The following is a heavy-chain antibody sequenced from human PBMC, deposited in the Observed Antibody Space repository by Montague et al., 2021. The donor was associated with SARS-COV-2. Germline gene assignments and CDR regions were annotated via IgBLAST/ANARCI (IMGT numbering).Heavy chain of an antibody. Sequence: SETLSLTCTVSGYSISDGYYWVWIRQPPGKGLEWIGNIFQSGTXXXNPXXXRRSTMSVDTSKNQFSLNLSSVTAADTAVYYCAREHWENYYDFWSGTNLASDYPYYGMDVWGQGTTVTVSS. D-gene: IGHD3-3*01. CDR2: IFQSGTX. J-gene: IGHJ6*02. CDR1: GYSISDGYY. CDR3: AREHWENYYDFWSGTNLASDYPYYGMDV. V-gene: IGHV4-38-2*02.